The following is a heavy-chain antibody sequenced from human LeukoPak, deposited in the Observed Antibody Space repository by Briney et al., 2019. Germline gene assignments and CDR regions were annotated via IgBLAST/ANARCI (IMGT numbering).Heavy chain of an antibody. CDR3: ARGSAPRYYYYYYMDV. D-gene: IGHD6-6*01. CDR2: INYSGST. Sequence: PSETLSLACAVSGGSFSGYYWGWIRQPPGKGLEWIGEINYSGSTNYNPSLKSRVTISVDTSKNQFSLKLSSVTAADTAVYYCARGSAPRYYYYYYMDVWGKGTTVTVSS. CDR1: GGSFSGYY. V-gene: IGHV4-34*01. J-gene: IGHJ6*03.